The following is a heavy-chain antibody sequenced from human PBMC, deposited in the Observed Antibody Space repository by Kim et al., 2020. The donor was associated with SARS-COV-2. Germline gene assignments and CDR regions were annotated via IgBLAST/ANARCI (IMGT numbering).Heavy chain of an antibody. CDR2: T. D-gene: IGHD1-20*01. Sequence: TTYSQKFQVRVTINRDTSASTAYMELSSLRSEDTAVYYCARYNWNYLDYWGQGTLGTVSS. CDR3: ARYNWNYLDY. J-gene: IGHJ4*02. V-gene: IGHV1-3*01.